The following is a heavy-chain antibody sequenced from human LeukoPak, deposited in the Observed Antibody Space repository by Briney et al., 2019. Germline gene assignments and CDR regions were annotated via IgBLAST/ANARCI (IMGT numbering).Heavy chain of an antibody. V-gene: IGHV4-30-4*08. D-gene: IGHD3-3*01. J-gene: IGHJ3*02. Sequence: QTLSLTCTVSGGSISSGDYYWSWIRQPPGKGLEWIGYIYYSGSTYYNPSLKSRVTISVDTSKNQFSLKLSSVTAADTAVYYCARGPSGPDAFDIWGQGTMVTVSS. CDR1: GGSISSGDYY. CDR3: ARGPSGPDAFDI. CDR2: IYYSGST.